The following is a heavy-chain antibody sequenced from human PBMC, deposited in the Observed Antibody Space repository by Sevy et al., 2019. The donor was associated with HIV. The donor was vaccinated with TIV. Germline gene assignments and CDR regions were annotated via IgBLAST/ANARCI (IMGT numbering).Heavy chain of an antibody. CDR2: INHSGST. V-gene: IGHV4-34*01. CDR3: ARHCGSTSCSHAFDI. D-gene: IGHD2-2*01. Sequence: SETLSLTCAVYGGSFSGYYWSWIRQPPGKGLEWIGEINHSGSTNYNPPLKSRVTISVETSKNQFSLKLSSVTAADTAVYYCARHCGSTSCSHAFDIWGQGTMVTVSS. J-gene: IGHJ3*02. CDR1: GGSFSGYY.